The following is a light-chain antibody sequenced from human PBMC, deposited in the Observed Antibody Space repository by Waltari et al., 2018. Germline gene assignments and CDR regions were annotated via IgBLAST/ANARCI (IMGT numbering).Light chain of an antibody. Sequence: YELTQPPSVSVSPGQTARITCSGAALPKKYAFRYQQKSGQAPVLVIYDDDKRPSGIPERFSGSSSGSMATLTITGAQVGDEADYYCYSADGSGDLGVFGGGTKVTVL. CDR3: YSADGSGDLGV. CDR1: ALPKKY. J-gene: IGLJ3*02. V-gene: IGLV3-10*01. CDR2: DDD.